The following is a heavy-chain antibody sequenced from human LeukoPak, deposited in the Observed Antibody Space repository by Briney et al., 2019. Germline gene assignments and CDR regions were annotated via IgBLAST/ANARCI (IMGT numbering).Heavy chain of an antibody. CDR2: ISGGVLST. D-gene: IGHD3-22*01. Sequence: PGGSLRLSCAASGFTFSTYAMSWVRQAPGKGPEWVSTISGGVLSTYYADSVKGRFTISRDNSKNTLYLQMNSLRAEDTAVYYCAKADGYYYDSSGYCWDYWGQGTLVTVSS. V-gene: IGHV3-23*01. CDR1: GFTFSTYA. CDR3: AKADGYYYDSSGYCWDY. J-gene: IGHJ4*02.